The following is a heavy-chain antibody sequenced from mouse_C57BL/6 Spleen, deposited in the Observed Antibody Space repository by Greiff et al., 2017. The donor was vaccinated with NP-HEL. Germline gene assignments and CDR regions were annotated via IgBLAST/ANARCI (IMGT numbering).Heavy chain of an antibody. D-gene: IGHD2-5*01. CDR3: TREGYYSNFLYYFDD. CDR1: GYTFTDYE. CDR2: IDPETGGT. J-gene: IGHJ2*01. Sequence: QVQLQQSGAELVRPGASVTLSCKASGYTFTDYEMHWVKQTPVHGLEWIGAIDPETGGTAYNQKFKGKAILTADKSSSTAYMELRSLTSEDSAVYYCTREGYYSNFLYYFDDWGKGTTLTVSS. V-gene: IGHV1-15*01.